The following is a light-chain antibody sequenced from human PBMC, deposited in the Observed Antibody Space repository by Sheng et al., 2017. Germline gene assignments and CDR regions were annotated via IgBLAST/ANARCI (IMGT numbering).Light chain of an antibody. CDR3: QVRSDRRIT. J-gene: IGKJ5*01. Sequence: EIVLTQSPATLSLSPGESATLSCRASQSVSRYLAWYQHKPGQAPRLLIYDASNRATGIPARFSGSGSGTDFTLTISSLEPEDFAVYYCQVRSDRRITFGQGHDWRLN. CDR2: DAS. CDR1: QSVSRY. V-gene: IGKV3-11*01.